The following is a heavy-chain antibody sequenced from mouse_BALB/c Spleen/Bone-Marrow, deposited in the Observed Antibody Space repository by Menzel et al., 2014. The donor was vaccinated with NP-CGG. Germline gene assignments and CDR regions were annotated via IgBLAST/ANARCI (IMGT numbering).Heavy chain of an antibody. CDR2: IYPYNGVS. J-gene: IGHJ1*01. Sequence: VQLQQSGPEPVKPGASVKISCKASGYSFTGYYMHWVKQSHGNSLDWIGYIYPYNGVSSYNQKFKGKATLTVDKSSSXAYMELRSLTSDDSAVYYCESRGEYFDVWGAGTTVTVSS. CDR1: GYSFTGYY. V-gene: IGHV1-31*01. CDR3: ESRGEYFDV.